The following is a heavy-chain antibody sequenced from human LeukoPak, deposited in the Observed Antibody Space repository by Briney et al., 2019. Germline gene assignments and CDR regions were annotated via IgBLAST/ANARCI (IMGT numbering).Heavy chain of an antibody. CDR2: IIPIFGTA. D-gene: IGHD2-2*01. CDR3: AREFRVGVVVPAAQSKDDY. Sequence: SVKVSCKASGGTFSSYAISWVRQAPGQGLEWMGRIIPIFGTANYAQKFQGRVTITTDESTSTAYMELSSLRSEDTAVYYCAREFRVGVVVPAAQSKDDYRGQGTLVTVSS. CDR1: GGTFSSYA. J-gene: IGHJ4*02. V-gene: IGHV1-69*05.